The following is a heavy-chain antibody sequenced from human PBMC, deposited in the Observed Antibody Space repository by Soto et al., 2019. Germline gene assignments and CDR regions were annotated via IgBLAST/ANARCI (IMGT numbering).Heavy chain of an antibody. CDR3: ARDSYEKAAGGINDVFDV. V-gene: IGHV4-30-2*06. J-gene: IGHJ3*01. Sequence: QLQLQESGPGLVKPSETLSLTRVVSGGSMNRGSCLWHWIRQSPGKGLEWIGCIFYNGKTQYNPSLKSRLTISIDRSQSQFYLKLTSVTAADTAVYYCARDSYEKAAGGINDVFDVCGQGTVVTVSP. D-gene: IGHD2-15*01. CDR2: IFYNGKT. CDR1: GGSMNRGSCL.